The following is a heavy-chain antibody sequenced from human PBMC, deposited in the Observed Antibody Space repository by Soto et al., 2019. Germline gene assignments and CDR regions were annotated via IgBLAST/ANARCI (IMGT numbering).Heavy chain of an antibody. CDR1: GYKFGSAW. CDR3: ARQLSHICDS. V-gene: IGHV5-51*01. D-gene: IGHD3-3*02. Sequence: GESLKISCKGVGYKFGSAWIGWVRQMPGKGLEWMGIITPGTSDIRYSPSCRGHVTISADEAVSTAYLQWSSLKASDTAMYYCARQLSHICDSWGQGTLVTVSS. J-gene: IGHJ4*02. CDR2: ITPGTSDI.